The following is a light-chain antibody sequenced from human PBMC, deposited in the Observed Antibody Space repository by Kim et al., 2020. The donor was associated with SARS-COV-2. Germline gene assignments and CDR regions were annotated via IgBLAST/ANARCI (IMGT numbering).Light chain of an antibody. CDR1: SSDGCGYNH. V-gene: IGLV2-8*01. J-gene: IGLJ2*01. CDR3: SSYAGSNNLV. Sequence: GQSCTLSRPGNSSDGCGYNHVAWYQQHPGKAPKLMVFEGNERPSGVPDRFSGSKSGNTASLTVSGLQAEDEADYYCSSYAGSNNLVFGGGTQLTVL. CDR2: EGN.